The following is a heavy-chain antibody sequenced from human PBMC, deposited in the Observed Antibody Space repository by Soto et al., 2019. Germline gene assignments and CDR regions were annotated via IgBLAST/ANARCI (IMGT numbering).Heavy chain of an antibody. V-gene: IGHV4-30-4*01. D-gene: IGHD3-10*01. J-gene: IGHJ4*02. Sequence: QVQLQESGPGLVKPSQTLSLTCTVSGGSISSGDYYWSWIRQPPGKGLEWIGYIYYSGSTYYNPSLKSRVKISVDTSKNQFSLKLSSVTAADTAVYYCARDNIGLSGSGSYLDYWGQGTPVTVSS. CDR2: IYYSGST. CDR1: GGSISSGDYY. CDR3: ARDNIGLSGSGSYLDY.